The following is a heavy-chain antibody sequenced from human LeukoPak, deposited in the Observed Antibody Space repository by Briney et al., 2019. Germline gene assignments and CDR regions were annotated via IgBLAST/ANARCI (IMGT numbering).Heavy chain of an antibody. J-gene: IGHJ3*02. Sequence: TGGSLRLSCTASGFTFSSYSLNWVRQAPGKGLEWVSSISSSSSYIYYADSVKGRFTISRDNAKNSLYLQMNSLRAEDTAVYYCARPLSIAAAGDAFDIWGQGTMVTVSS. CDR3: ARPLSIAAAGDAFDI. CDR1: GFTFSSYS. D-gene: IGHD6-13*01. CDR2: ISSSSSYI. V-gene: IGHV3-21*01.